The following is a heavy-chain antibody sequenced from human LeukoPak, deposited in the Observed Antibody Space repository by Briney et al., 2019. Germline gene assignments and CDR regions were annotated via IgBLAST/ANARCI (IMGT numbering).Heavy chain of an antibody. Sequence: SGTLSLTCTVSGGSISSGSYYWSWIRQPAGKGLEWIGRIYTSGSTNYNPSLKSRVTISVDTSKNQFSLKLSSVTAADTAVYYCARDLIAAAGTVILAFDIWGQGTMVTVSS. CDR1: GGSISSGSYY. CDR3: ARDLIAAAGTVILAFDI. V-gene: IGHV4-61*02. CDR2: IYTSGST. J-gene: IGHJ3*02. D-gene: IGHD6-13*01.